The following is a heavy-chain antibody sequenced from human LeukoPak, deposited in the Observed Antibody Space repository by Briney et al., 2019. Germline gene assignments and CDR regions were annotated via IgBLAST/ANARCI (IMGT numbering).Heavy chain of an antibody. CDR1: GFTFNDHW. D-gene: IGHD6-13*01. J-gene: IGHJ4*02. CDR2: VSPDGKIT. CDR3: AKSGSSSWYLDY. Sequence: GGSLRLSCAASGFTFNDHWIHWVRQAPGRGRGWVSRVSPDGKITTYADSVKGRFTISRDNSKNTLFLQMNSLRGEDTAVYYCAKSGSSSWYLDYWGQGTLVTVSS. V-gene: IGHV3-74*01.